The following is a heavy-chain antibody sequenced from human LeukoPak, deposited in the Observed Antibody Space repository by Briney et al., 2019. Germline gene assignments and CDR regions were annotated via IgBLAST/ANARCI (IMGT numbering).Heavy chain of an antibody. CDR1: GFTFSSYW. D-gene: IGHD2-15*01. J-gene: IGHJ6*03. CDR3: AKNGDRGAYCTGGTCYPYFYYYMDV. Sequence: PGGSLRLSCAASGFTFSSYWMSWVRQAPGKGLGWVANIRQDGSGKYYVDSVKGRFTISRDNTKNTLYLQMNSLRAEDTAIYYCAKNGDRGAYCTGGTCYPYFYYYMDVWGKGTTVAI. CDR2: IRQDGSGK. V-gene: IGHV3-7*03.